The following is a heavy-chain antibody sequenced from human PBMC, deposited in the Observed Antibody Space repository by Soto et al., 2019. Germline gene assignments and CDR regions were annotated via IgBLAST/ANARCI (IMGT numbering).Heavy chain of an antibody. Sequence: EVQLVESGGGLVQPGGSLRLSCAASGFTFSNYWMHWVRQPPGKGLVWVSRTNQDGSIINYADSVKGRFTISRDNAKNTLYLEMNSLRAEDTAVYYCARVVTSYYDFWSGHPGGMDVWGQGTTVTVSS. J-gene: IGHJ6*02. CDR1: GFTFSNYW. D-gene: IGHD3-3*01. V-gene: IGHV3-74*01. CDR3: ARVVTSYYDFWSGHPGGMDV. CDR2: TNQDGSII.